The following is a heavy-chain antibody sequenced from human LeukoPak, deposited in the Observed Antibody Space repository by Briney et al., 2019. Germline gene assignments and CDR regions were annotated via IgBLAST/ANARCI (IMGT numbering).Heavy chain of an antibody. D-gene: IGHD1-14*01. CDR1: GYTFTSYA. Sequence: SVKVSCKASGYTFTSYAISWVRQAPGQGLEWMGGIIPIFGTANYAQKFQGRVTITADESTSTAYMELSSLRSEDTAVYYCARIRMGSYYYYGMDVWGQGTTVTVSS. J-gene: IGHJ6*02. V-gene: IGHV1-69*13. CDR3: ARIRMGSYYYYGMDV. CDR2: IIPIFGTA.